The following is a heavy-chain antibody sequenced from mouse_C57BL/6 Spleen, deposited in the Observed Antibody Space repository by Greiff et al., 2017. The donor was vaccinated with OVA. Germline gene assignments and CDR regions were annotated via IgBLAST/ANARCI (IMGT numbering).Heavy chain of an antibody. J-gene: IGHJ3*01. V-gene: IGHV1-53*01. CDR3: ARGGMVTWASWFAY. CDR2: INPSNGGT. D-gene: IGHD2-3*01. CDR1: GYTFTSYW. Sequence: QVQLQQPGTELVKPGASVKLSCKASGYTFTSYWMHWVKQGPGQGLEWIGNINPSNGGTNYNEKFKSKATLTVDKSSSTAYMQLSSLTSEDSAVYYCARGGMVTWASWFAYWGQGTLVTVSA.